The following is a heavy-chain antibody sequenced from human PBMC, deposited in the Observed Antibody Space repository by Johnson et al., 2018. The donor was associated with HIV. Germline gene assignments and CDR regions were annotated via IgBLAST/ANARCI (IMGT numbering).Heavy chain of an antibody. CDR1: GFTFRSYG. D-gene: IGHD4-17*01. J-gene: IGHJ3*02. Sequence: QVQLVESGGGVVQPGGSLRLSCAASGFTFRSYGMHWVRQAPGKGLEWVAFIRYDGSDKYYADSVKGRFTISRDNSKNTLYLQMNSLRAEDTAVYYCAKGFTLDYGAFDIWGQGTMVTVSS. CDR3: AKGFTLDYGAFDI. V-gene: IGHV3-30*02. CDR2: IRYDGSDK.